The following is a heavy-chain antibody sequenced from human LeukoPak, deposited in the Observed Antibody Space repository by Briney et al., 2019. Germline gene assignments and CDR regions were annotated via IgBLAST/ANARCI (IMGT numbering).Heavy chain of an antibody. Sequence: GASVKVSCKASGYTFTSYGISWVRQAPGQGLEWMGGISAYNGNTNYAQKLQGRVTMTTDTSTSTAYMELRSLRSDDTAVYYCARYPHCSGWYKNCAFDIWGQGTMVTVSS. J-gene: IGHJ3*02. CDR1: GYTFTSYG. D-gene: IGHD6-19*01. CDR2: ISAYNGNT. V-gene: IGHV1-18*01. CDR3: ARYPHCSGWYKNCAFDI.